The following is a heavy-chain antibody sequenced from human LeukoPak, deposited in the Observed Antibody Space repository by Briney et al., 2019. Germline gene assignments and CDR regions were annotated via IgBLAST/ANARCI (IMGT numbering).Heavy chain of an antibody. CDR3: AKDREYYGSGTSWFDP. D-gene: IGHD3-10*01. CDR2: INTGNANT. V-gene: IGHV1-3*04. Sequence: ASVKVSCKASGYTFTSYAMHWVRQAPGQGLEWMGWINTGNANTKYSQKFQGRVTITRDTSASTAYMELSSLRSEDTAVYYCAKDREYYGSGTSWFDPWGQGTLVTVSS. CDR1: GYTFTSYA. J-gene: IGHJ5*02.